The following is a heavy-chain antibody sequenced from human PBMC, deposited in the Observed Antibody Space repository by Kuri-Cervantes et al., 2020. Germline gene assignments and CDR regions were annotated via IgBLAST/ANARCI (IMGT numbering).Heavy chain of an antibody. J-gene: IGHJ3*02. Sequence: GGSLRLSCAASGFTFSSYAMSWVRQAPGKGLEWVSGISGSGGSTYYADSVKGRFTISRDKSKNTLSLQMNSLRAEDTAAYYCARGVAAAGANTLDDAFDIWGQGTMVTVSS. V-gene: IGHV3-23*01. CDR2: ISGSGGST. CDR1: GFTFSSYA. D-gene: IGHD6-13*01. CDR3: ARGVAAAGANTLDDAFDI.